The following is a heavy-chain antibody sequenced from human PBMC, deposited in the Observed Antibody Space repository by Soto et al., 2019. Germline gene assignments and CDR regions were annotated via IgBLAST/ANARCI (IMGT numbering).Heavy chain of an antibody. D-gene: IGHD2-2*01. CDR3: ASVGYQLLMGGWFDP. CDR2: IYHSGST. J-gene: IGHJ5*02. V-gene: IGHV4-38-2*01. CDR1: GYSISSGYY. Sequence: SETLSLTCAVSGYSISSGYYWGWIRQPPGKGLEWIGSIYHSGSTYYNPSLKSRVTISVDTSKNQFPLKLSSVTAADTAVYYCASVGYQLLMGGWFDPWGQGTLVTVSS.